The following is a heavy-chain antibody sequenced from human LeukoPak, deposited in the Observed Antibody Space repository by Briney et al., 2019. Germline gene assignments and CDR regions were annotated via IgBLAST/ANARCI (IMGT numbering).Heavy chain of an antibody. CDR1: GDSISSSSSY. CDR3: ARGVAVVAAKGLYYFDY. V-gene: IGHV4-39*07. J-gene: IGHJ4*02. Sequence: SETLSLTCTVSGDSISSSSSYWGWIRQPPGEGLEWIGSIYYSGSTYYNPSLKSRVTISVDTSKNQFSLKLSSVTAADTAVYYCARGVAVVAAKGLYYFDYWGQGTLVTVSS. D-gene: IGHD2-15*01. CDR2: IYYSGST.